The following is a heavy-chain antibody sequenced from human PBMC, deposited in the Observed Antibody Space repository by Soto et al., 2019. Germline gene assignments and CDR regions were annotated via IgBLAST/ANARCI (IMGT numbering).Heavy chain of an antibody. CDR3: ASPYYDTSGYYYGGDY. D-gene: IGHD3-22*01. CDR1: GFTFSSYT. V-gene: IGHV3-21*01. Sequence: GSLRLSCAASGFTFSSYTMNWVRQAPGKGLEWVSSISSSSSYIYYTDSVKGRFTISRDNAKNSLYLQMNSLRVEDTAVYYCASPYYDTSGYYYGGDYWGQGTVVTVSS. CDR2: ISSSSSYI. J-gene: IGHJ4*02.